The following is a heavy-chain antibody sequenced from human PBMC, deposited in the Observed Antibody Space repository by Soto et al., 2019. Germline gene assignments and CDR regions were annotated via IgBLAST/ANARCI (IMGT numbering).Heavy chain of an antibody. D-gene: IGHD6-19*01. Sequence: SETLSLTCTVSGGSISSYYWSWIRQPPGKGLEWIGCIHHSGNTNYSPSLRSRVTMSVDTSKNQFSLKLNSMTAADTAIYYCARVGGSGWNFDSWGQGILVTVSS. V-gene: IGHV4-59*01. CDR3: ARVGGSGWNFDS. J-gene: IGHJ4*02. CDR2: IHHSGNT. CDR1: GGSISSYY.